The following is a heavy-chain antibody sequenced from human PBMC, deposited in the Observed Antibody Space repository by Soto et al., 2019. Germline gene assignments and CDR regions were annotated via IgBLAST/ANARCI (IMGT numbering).Heavy chain of an antibody. CDR3: ARSGRQQLVRRNWFDL. D-gene: IGHD6-13*01. V-gene: IGHV4-34*01. CDR2: ITHSGST. J-gene: IGHJ5*02. Sequence: PSETLSLTCAVYGGSFSAYSCSFIRHPPLKGLEWIGEITHSGSTYYNPSLKSRVTISVDTSKNQFSLKLSSVTAADTAVYYCARSGRQQLVRRNWFDLWGQGTLVTVSS. CDR1: GGSFSAYS.